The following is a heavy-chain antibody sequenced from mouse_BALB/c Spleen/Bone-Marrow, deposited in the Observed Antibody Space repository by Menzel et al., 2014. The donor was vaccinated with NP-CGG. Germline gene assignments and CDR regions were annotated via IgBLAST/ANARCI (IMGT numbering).Heavy chain of an antibody. V-gene: IGHV14-3*02. J-gene: IGHJ4*01. CDR3: ARRTRYAMDY. Sequence: EVQLQESGAELVKPGASVKLSCTASGFNIKDTYMHWVKQRPEQGLEWIGRIDPANGNTKYDPKFQGKATITADTSSNTAYLQLSSLTSEDTAVYYCARRTRYAMDYWGQGTPVTVSS. CDR1: GFNIKDTY. CDR2: IDPANGNT. D-gene: IGHD3-3*01.